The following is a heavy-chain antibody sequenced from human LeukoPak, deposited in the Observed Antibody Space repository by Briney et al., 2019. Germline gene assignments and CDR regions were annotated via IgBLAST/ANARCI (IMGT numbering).Heavy chain of an antibody. CDR2: INSDGSST. V-gene: IGHV3-74*01. Sequence: PGGSLRLSCAASGFTFSSYWMHWVRQAPGKGLVWVSRINSDGSSTSYADSVRGRFTISRDNAKNSLYLQMNSLRAEDTAVYYCARDAGNTYYYDTSLYYFDYWGQGTLVTVSS. J-gene: IGHJ4*02. D-gene: IGHD3-22*01. CDR3: ARDAGNTYYYDTSLYYFDY. CDR1: GFTFSSYW.